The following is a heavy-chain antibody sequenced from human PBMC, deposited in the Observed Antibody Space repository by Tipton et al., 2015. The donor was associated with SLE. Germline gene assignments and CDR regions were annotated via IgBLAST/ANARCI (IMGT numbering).Heavy chain of an antibody. CDR3: ARDHFLDY. D-gene: IGHD2/OR15-2a*01. J-gene: IGHJ4*02. CDR1: GDSINSGGYY. V-gene: IGHV4-61*08. Sequence: TLSLTCTVSGDSINSGGYYWTWIRQPPGKGLEWIGFITSSGYTNYNPSLQSRVTISIDTSKNQCSLKLSSMSAADTAVYYCARDHFLDYWGQGILVNVSS. CDR2: ITSSGYT.